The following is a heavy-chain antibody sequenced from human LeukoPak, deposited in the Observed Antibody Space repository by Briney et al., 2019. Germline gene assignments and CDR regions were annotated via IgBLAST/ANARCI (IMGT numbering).Heavy chain of an antibody. CDR2: IYSGGDT. J-gene: IGHJ4*02. CDR3: ARRTGEGFFDY. Sequence: PGGSLRLSCAASGITVSSNYMTWVRQAPGKGLEWLSVIYSGGDTYYADSVKGRFTISRGNSKSTLFLQMNSLRAEDTAVYYCARRTGEGFFDYWGQGTLVTVSS. D-gene: IGHD1-1*01. CDR1: GITVSSNY. V-gene: IGHV3-66*01.